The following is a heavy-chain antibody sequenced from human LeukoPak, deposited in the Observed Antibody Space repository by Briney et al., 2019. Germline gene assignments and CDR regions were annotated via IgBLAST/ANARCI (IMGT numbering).Heavy chain of an antibody. V-gene: IGHV1-18*01. CDR1: GYTLRSYG. Sequence: ASVKVSCKAPGYTLRSYGVSWVRQAPGQGLEWMGWISAYNGNTNSAQNFQGRVTMTTDTSTNTAYMELRSLRSDDTAIYYCARALPYDFWSGYQDYWGQGTLVTVSS. D-gene: IGHD3-3*01. J-gene: IGHJ4*02. CDR3: ARALPYDFWSGYQDY. CDR2: ISAYNGNT.